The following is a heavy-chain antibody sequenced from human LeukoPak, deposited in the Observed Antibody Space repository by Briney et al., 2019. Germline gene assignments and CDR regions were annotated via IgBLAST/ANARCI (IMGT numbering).Heavy chain of an antibody. V-gene: IGHV3-13*01. CDR3: AKDKYYYDSSGATTFDY. D-gene: IGHD3-22*01. CDR2: IGTAGDT. CDR1: GFTFSSYD. J-gene: IGHJ4*02. Sequence: GGSLRLSCAASGFTFSSYDMHWVRQATGKGLEWVSAIGTAGDTYYPGSVKGRFTISRENAKNSLYLQMNSLRAEDTALYYCAKDKYYYDSSGATTFDYWGQGTLVTVSS.